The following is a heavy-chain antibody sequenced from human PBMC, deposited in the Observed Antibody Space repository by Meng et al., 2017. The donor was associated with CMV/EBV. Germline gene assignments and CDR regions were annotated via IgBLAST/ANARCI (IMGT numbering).Heavy chain of an antibody. CDR3: AMHHGPISVAGNPPYSDYYCGMDV. CDR2: IIPILGIA. Sequence: SSVHVSCKASVGTFSSYAISWVRQAPGQGLEWMGGIIPILGIANYAQKLQGRVTITADKSTSTAYMELSSLRSEDTAVYYCAMHHGPISVAGNPPYSDYYCGMDVWGQGTTVTVSS. CDR1: VGTFSSYA. V-gene: IGHV1-69*10. D-gene: IGHD6-19*01. J-gene: IGHJ6*02.